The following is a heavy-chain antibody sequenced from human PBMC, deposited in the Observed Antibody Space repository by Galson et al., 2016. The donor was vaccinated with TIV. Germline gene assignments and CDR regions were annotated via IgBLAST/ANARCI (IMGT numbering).Heavy chain of an antibody. CDR3: AKDPRIYGDYLLAYFDY. Sequence: LRLSCAASGFSFSSYGMHWVRQAPGKGLEWVAVILYGGSNKYYADSVKGRFTISRDNSKNTVSLLMNSLRAEDTAVYCCAKDPRIYGDYLLAYFDYWGQGTLVSVSS. CDR1: GFSFSSYG. D-gene: IGHD4-17*01. J-gene: IGHJ4*02. CDR2: ILYGGSNK. V-gene: IGHV3-30*18.